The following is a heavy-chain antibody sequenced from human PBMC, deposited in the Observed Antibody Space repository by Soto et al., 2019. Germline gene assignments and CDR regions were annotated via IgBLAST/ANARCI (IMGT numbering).Heavy chain of an antibody. D-gene: IGHD4-17*01. CDR3: ARGGGDYGDYLDY. Sequence: ELQLVESGGGLVQPGGSLRLSCVASGFSFSTYWMHWVRQAPGKGLVWVSRINTAGTTTPYADSVTGRFTISRDNAKNTLYLQMKRLRAEDTAVYYCARGGGDYGDYLDYWGQGALVTVSS. CDR1: GFSFSTYW. CDR2: INTAGTTT. V-gene: IGHV3-74*01. J-gene: IGHJ4*02.